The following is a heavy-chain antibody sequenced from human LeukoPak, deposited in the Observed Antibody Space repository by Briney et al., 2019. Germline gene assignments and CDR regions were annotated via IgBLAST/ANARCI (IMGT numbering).Heavy chain of an antibody. CDR2: ISSSGSTI. V-gene: IGHV3-48*03. D-gene: IGHD4-17*01. CDR1: GFTFSSYE. Sequence: TGGSLRLSCAASGFTFSSYEMNWVRQAPGKGLEWVSYISSSGSTIYYADSVKGRFTISRDNAKNSLYLQMNSLRAEDTAVYYCASSYDYAESDYWGQGTLVTVSS. J-gene: IGHJ4*02. CDR3: ASSYDYAESDY.